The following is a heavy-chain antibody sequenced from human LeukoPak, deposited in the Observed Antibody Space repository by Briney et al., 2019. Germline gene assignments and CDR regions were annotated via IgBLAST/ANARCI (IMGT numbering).Heavy chain of an antibody. CDR3: ARHNPRYYYDSSGYPDY. J-gene: IGHJ4*02. D-gene: IGHD3-22*01. Sequence: SETLSLTXTVSGGSISSSSYYWGWIRQPPGKGLEWIGSIYYSGSTYYNPSLKSRVTISVDTSKNQFSLKLSSVTAADTAVYYCARHNPRYYYDSSGYPDYWGQGTLVTVSS. CDR2: IYYSGST. V-gene: IGHV4-39*01. CDR1: GGSISSSSYY.